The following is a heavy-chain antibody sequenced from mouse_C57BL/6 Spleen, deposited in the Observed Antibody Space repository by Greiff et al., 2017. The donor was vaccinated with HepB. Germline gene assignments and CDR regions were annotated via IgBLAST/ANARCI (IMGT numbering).Heavy chain of an antibody. CDR1: GFTFSSYA. CDR2: ISDGGSYT. V-gene: IGHV5-4*03. D-gene: IGHD4-1*01. CDR3: ASDQNWDGGLAY. J-gene: IGHJ3*01. Sequence: EVMLVESGGGLVKPGGSLKLSCAASGFTFSSYAMSWVRQTPEKRLEWVATISDGGSYTYYPDNVKGRFTISRDNAKNNLYLQMSHLKSEDTAMYYCASDQNWDGGLAYWGQGTLVTVSA.